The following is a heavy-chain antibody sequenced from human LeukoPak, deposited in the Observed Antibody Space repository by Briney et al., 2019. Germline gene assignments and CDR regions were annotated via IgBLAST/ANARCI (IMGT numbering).Heavy chain of an antibody. J-gene: IGHJ6*02. CDR2: INPNSGGT. CDR1: GYTFTGYY. D-gene: IGHD2-2*01. V-gene: IGHV1-2*02. Sequence: ASVKVSCKASGYTFTGYYMHWVRQAPGQGLEWMGWINPNSGGTNYAQKFQGRVTMTRDTSISTAYMELSRLRSDDTAVYYCARSFIVVVPAALTSRYYYYGMDVWGQGTTVTVSS. CDR3: ARSFIVVVPAALTSRYYYYGMDV.